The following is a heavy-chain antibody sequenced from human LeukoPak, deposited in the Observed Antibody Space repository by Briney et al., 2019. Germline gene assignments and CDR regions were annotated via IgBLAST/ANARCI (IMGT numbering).Heavy chain of an antibody. CDR3: ASGSGIITGIDE. CDR1: GFTFSSHW. V-gene: IGHV3-74*01. J-gene: IGHJ4*02. D-gene: IGHD6-25*01. CDR2: IKDDGSHT. Sequence: GGSLRLSCAASGFTFSSHWMHWVRHAPGKGLVWVSRIKDDGSHTNYADSVKGRFTISRDNAKNTLSLQMNSLRAEDTAVYYCASGSGIITGIDEWGQGTLVTVSS.